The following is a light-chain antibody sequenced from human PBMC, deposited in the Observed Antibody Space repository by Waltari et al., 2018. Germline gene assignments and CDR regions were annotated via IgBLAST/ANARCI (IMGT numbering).Light chain of an antibody. CDR3: QQYNNWPRT. J-gene: IGKJ2*01. V-gene: IGKV3-15*01. Sequence: EIVMTQSPAPLSVSSGERATLSCRASQGVSSNLAWYQPRPGQAPRLLIYGASTRANGVPARFIAGGSGTEFTLTISSLQSGDFAVYYCQQYNNWPRTFGQGTKLEIK. CDR1: QGVSSN. CDR2: GAS.